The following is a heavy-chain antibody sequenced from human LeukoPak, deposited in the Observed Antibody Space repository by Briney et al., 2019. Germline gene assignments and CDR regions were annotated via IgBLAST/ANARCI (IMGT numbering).Heavy chain of an antibody. CDR3: ARDREQSYVDV. CDR1: GYTFTNYY. J-gene: IGHJ6*02. V-gene: IGHV1-2*02. Sequence: ASVKVSCKTSGYTFTNYYIHWVRQAPGQGLEWMEWINPSSGGTHYAENFQGRVTVTRDTSISTAYMELSSLRSDDTAVYYCARDREQSYVDVWGQGTTVTVSS. D-gene: IGHD1/OR15-1a*01. CDR2: INPSSGGT.